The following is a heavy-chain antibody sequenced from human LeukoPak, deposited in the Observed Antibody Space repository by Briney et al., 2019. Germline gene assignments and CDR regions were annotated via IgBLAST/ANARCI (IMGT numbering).Heavy chain of an antibody. D-gene: IGHD3-10*01. CDR1: SGSISSTSYY. V-gene: IGHV4-39*07. CDR2: MYYSGST. CDR3: AREMRSPRGGFDY. J-gene: IGHJ4*02. Sequence: SETLSLTCTVSSGSISSTSYYWGWIRQPPGMGLEWIGSMYYSGSTYYNPSLKSRVTISVDTSKCQFSLKLSSVTAADTAVYYCAREMRSPRGGFDYWDQGTLVTVSS.